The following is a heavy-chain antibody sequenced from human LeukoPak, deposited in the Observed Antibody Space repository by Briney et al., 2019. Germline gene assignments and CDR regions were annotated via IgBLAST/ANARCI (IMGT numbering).Heavy chain of an antibody. D-gene: IGHD4-23*01. Sequence: SETLSLTCTVPGGSISNYWSWIRPPPGKGLEWIGYIFYTGSTNYNPSLKSRVTISVLTSKNRFSLKLSSVTAADTAVYYCATLTGGDDAFDIWGQGTMVTVSS. CDR2: IFYTGST. J-gene: IGHJ3*02. CDR1: GGSISNY. V-gene: IGHV4-59*01. CDR3: ATLTGGDDAFDI.